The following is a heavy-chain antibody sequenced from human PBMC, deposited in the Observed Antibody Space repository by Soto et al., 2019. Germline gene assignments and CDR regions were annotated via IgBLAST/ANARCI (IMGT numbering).Heavy chain of an antibody. CDR1: GYTFTNYA. CDR3: ARASGWYLDY. D-gene: IGHD6-19*01. V-gene: IGHV1-3*01. Sequence: QVHLVQSGAEVKKPGASVKVSCKASGYTFTNYAMHWVRQAPGHRLEWMGWINAGNGNTKYSQKFQGRVTLTRDTSANTAYMELSILRSEDTAVYYCARASGWYLDYWGQGTLVTVSS. J-gene: IGHJ4*02. CDR2: INAGNGNT.